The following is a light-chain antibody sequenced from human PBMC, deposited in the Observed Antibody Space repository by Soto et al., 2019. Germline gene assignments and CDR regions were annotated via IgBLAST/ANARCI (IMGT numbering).Light chain of an antibody. J-gene: IGLJ1*01. CDR2: DVS. Sequence: QSALTQPRSVSGSPGQSVTISCTGTSSDVGGYNYVSWYQQHPGKAPKLMIYDVSKRPSGVPDRFSGSKSGNTASLTISGLQAEDEADYYCCSYAGSYTFEVYVFGTGTKVTVL. V-gene: IGLV2-11*01. CDR1: SSDVGGYNY. CDR3: CSYAGSYTFEVYV.